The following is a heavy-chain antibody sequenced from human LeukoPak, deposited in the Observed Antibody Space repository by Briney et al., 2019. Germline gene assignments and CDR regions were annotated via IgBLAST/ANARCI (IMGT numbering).Heavy chain of an antibody. CDR3: AKDRQQLVPYYGMDV. CDR2: ISYDGSNK. V-gene: IGHV3-30*18. D-gene: IGHD6-13*01. CDR1: GFTFSSYG. J-gene: IGHJ6*02. Sequence: PGGSLRLSCAASGFTFSSYGMHWVRQDPGKGLEWVAVISYDGSNKYYADSVKGRFTISRDNSKNTLYLQMNSLRAEDTAVYYCAKDRQQLVPYYGMDVWGQGTTVTVSS.